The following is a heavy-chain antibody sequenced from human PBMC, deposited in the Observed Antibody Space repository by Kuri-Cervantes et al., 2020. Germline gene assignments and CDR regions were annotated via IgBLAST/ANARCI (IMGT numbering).Heavy chain of an antibody. CDR1: GYTFTGYY. V-gene: IGHV1-2*02. Sequence: ASVKVSCKASGYTFTGYYMHWVRQAPGQGLEWMGWINPNSGGTNYAQKFQGRVTMTRDTSISTAYMELSSLRSDDTAVYYCARDADYYGSGSYNYWGQGTLVTVSS. J-gene: IGHJ4*02. CDR2: INPNSGGT. CDR3: ARDADYYGSGSYNY. D-gene: IGHD3-10*01.